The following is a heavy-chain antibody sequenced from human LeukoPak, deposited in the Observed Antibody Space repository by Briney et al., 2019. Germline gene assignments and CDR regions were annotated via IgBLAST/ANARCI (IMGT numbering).Heavy chain of an antibody. CDR3: ARVYPPEADYYYMDV. CDR2: INSDGSGI. V-gene: IGHV3-74*01. CDR1: GFTFSSYR. Sequence: PGGSLRLSCAASGFTFSSYRMHWVRQAPGKGLVWVSRINSDGSGIDYADSVKGRFTISRDNAKNSLYLQMNSLRAEATPLYYCARVYPPEADYYYMDVWGKGTMVTVSS. J-gene: IGHJ6*03. D-gene: IGHD2/OR15-2a*01.